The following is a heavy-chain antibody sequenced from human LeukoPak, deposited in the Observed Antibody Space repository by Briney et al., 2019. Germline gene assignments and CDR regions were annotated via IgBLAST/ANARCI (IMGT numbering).Heavy chain of an antibody. D-gene: IGHD3-9*01. CDR2: ISSSGSTI. CDR1: GFTFSSYE. V-gene: IGHV3-48*03. CDR3: ARLGWYYDILTGYSYYYYGMDV. Sequence: GGSLRLSCAASGFTFSSYEMNWVRQAPGKGLEWVSYISSSGSTIYYADSVKGRFTISRDNAKNSLYLQMNSLRVEDTAVYYCARLGWYYDILTGYSYYYYGMDVWGKGTTVTVSS. J-gene: IGHJ6*04.